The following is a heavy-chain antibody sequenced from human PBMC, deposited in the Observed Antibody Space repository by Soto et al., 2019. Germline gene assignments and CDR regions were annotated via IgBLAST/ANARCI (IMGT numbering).Heavy chain of an antibody. J-gene: IGHJ4*02. Sequence: PGGSLRLSCAASGFTFSDYYMSWIRQAPGKGLEWLSYISSSSSYTNYADSVKGRFTISRDNAKNSLYLQMNSLRAEDSAVYYCAKDMQGYYESSGFDYWGQGTLVTVSS. CDR3: AKDMQGYYESSGFDY. D-gene: IGHD3-22*01. CDR2: ISSSSSYT. CDR1: GFTFSDYY. V-gene: IGHV3-11*05.